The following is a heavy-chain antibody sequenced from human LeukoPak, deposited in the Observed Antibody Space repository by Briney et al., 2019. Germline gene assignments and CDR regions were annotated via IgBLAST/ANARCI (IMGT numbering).Heavy chain of an antibody. CDR3: AKDRGPSGYDHFDY. J-gene: IGHJ4*02. V-gene: IGHV3-30*02. CDR2: IRYDGSNK. D-gene: IGHD5-12*01. CDR1: GFTFSSYG. Sequence: GGSLRLFCAASGFTFSSYGMHWVRQAPGKGLEWVAFIRYDGSNKYYADSVKGRFTISRDNSKNTLYLQMNSLRAEDTAVYYCAKDRGPSGYDHFDYWGQGTLVTVSS.